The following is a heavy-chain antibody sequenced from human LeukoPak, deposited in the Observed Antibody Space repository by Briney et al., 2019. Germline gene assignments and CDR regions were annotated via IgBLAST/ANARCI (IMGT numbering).Heavy chain of an antibody. J-gene: IGHJ6*03. V-gene: IGHV1-24*01. D-gene: IGHD3-3*02. CDR2: FDPKDGEA. CDR3: ATGIFCATTTCPEYGNYYYFMDV. CDR1: GFTLSELS. Sequence: GASVKVSCKVSGFTLSELSMHWVRQGPGKGLEWVGGFDPKDGEAVYAERFRGRVILTDDRASNTAYMDLSSLGADDTAVYYCATGIFCATTTCPEYGNYYYFMDVWGEGTTVTV.